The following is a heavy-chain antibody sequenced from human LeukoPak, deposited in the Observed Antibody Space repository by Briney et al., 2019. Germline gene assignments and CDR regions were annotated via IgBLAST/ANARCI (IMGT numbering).Heavy chain of an antibody. CDR2: FYDTRSP. CDR3: ARGRGPLTY. V-gene: IGHV4-59*01. Sequence: SETLSLTCTVSGGSINLYYWSWIRQPPGKGLEWIGYFYDTRSPKYNPSLERRVTISVDMSRKQFSLNISSVTTADTAVYYCARGRGPLTYWGQGTLATVSS. D-gene: IGHD3-10*01. J-gene: IGHJ4*02. CDR1: GGSINLYY.